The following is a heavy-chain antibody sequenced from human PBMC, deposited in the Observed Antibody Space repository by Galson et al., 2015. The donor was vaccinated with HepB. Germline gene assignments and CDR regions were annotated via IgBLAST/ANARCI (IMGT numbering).Heavy chain of an antibody. Sequence: CAISGDSVSSNSVAWNWIRQSPSRGPEWLGRTYYRSKWYNDYAVSVKSRISVNPDTSKNQFSLQLSSVTPEDTAVYYCAREEGNWNYRMTRWFVPWGHGTLVTVSS. CDR1: GDSVSSNSVA. D-gene: IGHD1-7*01. V-gene: IGHV6-1*01. J-gene: IGHJ5*02. CDR3: AREEGNWNYRMTRWFVP. CDR2: TYYRSKWYN.